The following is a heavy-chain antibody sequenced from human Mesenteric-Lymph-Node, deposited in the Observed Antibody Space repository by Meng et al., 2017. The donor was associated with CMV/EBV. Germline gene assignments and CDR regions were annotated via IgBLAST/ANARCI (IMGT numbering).Heavy chain of an antibody. J-gene: IGHJ4*02. D-gene: IGHD1-26*01. V-gene: IGHV3-21*01. Sequence: GESLKISCAASGFTFSSYAMSWVRQAPGKGLEWVSSISAATSYRSYAASLKGRFTVSRDNTKNSLYLQMSSLRVEDTAVYYCARDVSGSYAAPPLLWGQGTLVTVSS. CDR3: ARDVSGSYAAPPLL. CDR2: ISAATSYR. CDR1: GFTFSSYA.